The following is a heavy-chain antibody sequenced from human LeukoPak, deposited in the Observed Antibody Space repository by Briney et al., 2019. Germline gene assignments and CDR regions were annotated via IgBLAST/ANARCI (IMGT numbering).Heavy chain of an antibody. D-gene: IGHD6-19*01. Sequence: GGSLRLSCAASGLTFHDYAMHWVRQAPGKGLEWVSGISWYSGTVGYADSVKGRFTISRDNAKNSLYLHMNSLRSEDTALYYCARVSGYSTGWSSFDYWGQGALVIVSS. CDR3: ARVSGYSTGWSSFDY. CDR2: ISWYSGTV. V-gene: IGHV3-9*01. CDR1: GLTFHDYA. J-gene: IGHJ4*01.